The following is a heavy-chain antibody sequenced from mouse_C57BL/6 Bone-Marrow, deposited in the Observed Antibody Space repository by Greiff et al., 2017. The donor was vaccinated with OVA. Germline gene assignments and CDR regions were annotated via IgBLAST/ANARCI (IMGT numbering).Heavy chain of an antibody. Sequence: EVQVVESGGGLVQPGGSLKLSCAASGFTFSDYYMYWVRQTPEKRLEWVAYISNGGGSTYYPDTVKGRFTISRDNAKNTLYLQMSRLKSEDTAMYYCARHGGLRQAWFAYWGQGTLVTVSA. D-gene: IGHD1-1*01. CDR1: GFTFSDYY. CDR3: ARHGGLRQAWFAY. J-gene: IGHJ3*01. V-gene: IGHV5-12*01. CDR2: ISNGGGST.